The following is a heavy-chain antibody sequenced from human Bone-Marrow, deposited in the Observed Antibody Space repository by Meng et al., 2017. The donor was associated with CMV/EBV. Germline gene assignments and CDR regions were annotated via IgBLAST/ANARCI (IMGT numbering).Heavy chain of an antibody. V-gene: IGHV1-69*10. CDR2: IIPILGIA. CDR3: ARQIGITMIAY. D-gene: IGHD3-22*01. CDR1: GGTFSSYA. J-gene: IGHJ4*02. Sequence: SVKVSCKASGGTFSSYAIGWVRQAPGQGLEWMGGIIPILGIANYAQKFQGRVTITADKSTSTAYMELSSLRSEDTAVYYCARQIGITMIAYWGQGTLVTVSS.